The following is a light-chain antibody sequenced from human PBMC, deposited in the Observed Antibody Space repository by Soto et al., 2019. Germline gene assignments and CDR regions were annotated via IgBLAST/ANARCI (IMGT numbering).Light chain of an antibody. J-gene: IGLJ3*02. Sequence: QSALTQPASMSGSPGQSITLSCTGSNNDIGIYNSVSWYQQHPGKAPKLIIYDVSNRPSGVSDRFSGSKSGNTAFLNISGLQAKDEADYYCRSSTRTVSLLFGGGTRLTVL. CDR3: RSSTRTVSLL. CDR2: DVS. CDR1: NNDIGIYNS. V-gene: IGLV2-14*03.